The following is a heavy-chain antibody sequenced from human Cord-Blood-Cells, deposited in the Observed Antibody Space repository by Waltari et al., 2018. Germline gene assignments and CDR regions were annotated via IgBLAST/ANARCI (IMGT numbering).Heavy chain of an antibody. CDR3: ATSSRYSSSPYWFDP. V-gene: IGHV1-24*01. J-gene: IGHJ5*02. D-gene: IGHD6-6*01. Sequence: QVQLVQSGAEVKKPGASVKVSCKVSGYTLTELSMHWVRQAPGKGLEWMGGLDPEDGETIYAQKCQGRVTRTEDTSTDTAYMELSSLRSEDTAVYYCATSSRYSSSPYWFDPWGQGTLVTVSS. CDR2: LDPEDGET. CDR1: GYTLTELS.